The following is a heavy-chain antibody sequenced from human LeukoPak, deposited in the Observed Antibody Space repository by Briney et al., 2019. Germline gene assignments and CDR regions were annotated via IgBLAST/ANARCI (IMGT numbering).Heavy chain of an antibody. V-gene: IGHV3-23*01. J-gene: IGHJ4*02. CDR2: ISGSGGST. D-gene: IGHD6-13*01. CDR1: GFTFSSYA. CDR3: ARTSSSAAAGL. Sequence: GGSLRLSCAASGFTFSSYATSWVRQAPGKGLEWVSAISGSGGSTYYADSVKGRFTISRDNSKNTLYLQMNSLRAEDTAVYYCARTSSSAAAGLWGQGALVTVSS.